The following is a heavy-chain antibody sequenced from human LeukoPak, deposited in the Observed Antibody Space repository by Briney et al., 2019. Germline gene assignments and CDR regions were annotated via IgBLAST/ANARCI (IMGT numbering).Heavy chain of an antibody. CDR3: ARWPGMKNALGN. D-gene: IGHD3-10*01. J-gene: IGHJ4*02. CDR2: IYYSGST. V-gene: IGHV4-59*01. Sequence: WIGYIYYSGSTNYNPSLDSRLTISIDTSKNQFSLRLSSVTTADTAVYYCARWPGMKNALGNWGQGTLVTVSS.